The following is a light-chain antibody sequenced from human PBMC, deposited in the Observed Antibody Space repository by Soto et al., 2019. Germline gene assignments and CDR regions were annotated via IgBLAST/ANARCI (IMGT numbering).Light chain of an antibody. J-gene: IGKJ1*01. CDR2: ATS. Sequence: AIQMSQSPTSLTTYVVERVTNTCRASHDIRTELGWYQQKPGNAPKLLIYATSILQSGVSSRFSGIGSGTDFTLTICSLQPEDFATYYCLQDYSYPRTFGQGNKVDIK. CDR3: LQDYSYPRT. CDR1: HDIRTE. V-gene: IGKV1-6*01.